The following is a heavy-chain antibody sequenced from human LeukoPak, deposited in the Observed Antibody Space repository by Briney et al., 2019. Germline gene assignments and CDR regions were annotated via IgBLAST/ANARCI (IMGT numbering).Heavy chain of an antibody. V-gene: IGHV1-69*13. J-gene: IGHJ4*02. CDR3: ARSISGYSSSG. CDR1: GGTFSSYA. D-gene: IGHD6-13*01. Sequence: SVKVSCKASGGTFSSYAISWVRQAPGQGLEWMGGTIPIFGTANYAQTFQGRVTITADESTSTAYMELSSLRSEDTAVYYCARSISGYSSSGWGQGTLVTVSS. CDR2: TIPIFGTA.